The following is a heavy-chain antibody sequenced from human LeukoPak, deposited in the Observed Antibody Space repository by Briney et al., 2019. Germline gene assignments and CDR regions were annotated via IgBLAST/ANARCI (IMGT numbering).Heavy chain of an antibody. Sequence: GGSLRLSCAASGFTFSGSTMHWVRQASGKGLEWVGRIRSKTKNYATAYAASVKGRFTISRDESENTAYLQMNSPKSEDTAVYYCTGTHYYGSGTIDYWGQGTLVTVSS. V-gene: IGHV3-73*01. CDR3: TGTHYYGSGTIDY. CDR2: IRSKTKNYAT. CDR1: GFTFSGST. D-gene: IGHD3-10*01. J-gene: IGHJ4*02.